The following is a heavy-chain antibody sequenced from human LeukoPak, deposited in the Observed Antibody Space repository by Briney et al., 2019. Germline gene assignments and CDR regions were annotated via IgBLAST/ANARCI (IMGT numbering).Heavy chain of an antibody. CDR2: ISADGGST. CDR1: GLNFDDSA. CDR3: AKESGKFDY. V-gene: IGHV3-43*02. Sequence: GGAVRLSCVASGLNFDDSAMHWVRQAPGKGLEWVSLISADGGSTFSADSMKGRFSTSRDNSKNSLYLQMNSLRSDETAMYYCAKESGKFDYWGQGTLVAVSS. J-gene: IGHJ4*02.